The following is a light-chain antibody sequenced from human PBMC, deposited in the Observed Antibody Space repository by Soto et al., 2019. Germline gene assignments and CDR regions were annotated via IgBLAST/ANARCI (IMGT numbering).Light chain of an antibody. CDR3: SSFTSSNTWV. CDR2: EVI. CDR1: SSDVCRYDY. J-gene: IGLJ3*02. V-gene: IGLV2-14*01. Sequence: QSVLTQPASVSGSPGQSITISCTGTSSDVCRYDYVSWFQQHPGRAPNLLIYEVINRPSGVSTRFSGSKSANTASLTISGLQAEDEADFYCSSFTSSNTWVFGGGTKLTVL.